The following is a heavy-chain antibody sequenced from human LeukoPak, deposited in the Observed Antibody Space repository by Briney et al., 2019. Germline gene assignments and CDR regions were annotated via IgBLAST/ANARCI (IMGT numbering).Heavy chain of an antibody. J-gene: IGHJ4*02. CDR2: ISSSSSYI. Sequence: GGSLRLSCAASGFTFSSFSMNWVRQAPGKGLEWVSSISSSSSYIYYADSVKGRFTISRDNAKNSLYLQMNSLRAEDTAVYYCARAASSSSWPDYWGQGTLVTVSS. D-gene: IGHD6-13*01. CDR1: GFTFSSFS. CDR3: ARAASSSSWPDY. V-gene: IGHV3-21*01.